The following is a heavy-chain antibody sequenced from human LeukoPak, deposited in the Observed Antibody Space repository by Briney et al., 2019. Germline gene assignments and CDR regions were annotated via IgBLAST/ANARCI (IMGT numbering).Heavy chain of an antibody. CDR2: IYPDDSDT. CDR3: AIAGDSTTNCYRCFNY. CDR1: GYRFSNYW. V-gene: IGHV5-51*01. D-gene: IGHD2-2*01. Sequence: GESLKISCKGSGYRFSNYWIGWVRQMPGKGLEWMAIIYPDDSDTRYSPSFQGQVTNSADKSISTAYLQWSSLKASDTAMYYCAIAGDSTTNCYRCFNYWGQGTLVTVSS. J-gene: IGHJ4*02.